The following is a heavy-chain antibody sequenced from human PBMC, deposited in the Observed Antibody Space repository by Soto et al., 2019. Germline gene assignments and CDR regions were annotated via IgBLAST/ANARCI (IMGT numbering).Heavy chain of an antibody. J-gene: IGHJ4*02. V-gene: IGHV3-23*01. CDR1: GFSFSSYA. CDR3: AQGSIEYSDSVDN. Sequence: EVQLLESGGGLVQPGGSLRLSCAASGFSFSSYAMVWVRQAPGKGLEWVSVISARGGSLYFADSVKGRFTISRDNSKNVLSLQMNSLRAEETATYFCAQGSIEYSDSVDNWGQGTLVGVSS. D-gene: IGHD5-12*01. CDR2: ISARGGSL.